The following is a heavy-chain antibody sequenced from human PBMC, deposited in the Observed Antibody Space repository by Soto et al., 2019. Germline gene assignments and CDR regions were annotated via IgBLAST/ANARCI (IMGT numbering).Heavy chain of an antibody. CDR1: GFTFSSYG. D-gene: IGHD2-15*01. V-gene: IGHV3-30*18. J-gene: IGHJ4*02. Sequence: QVQPVESGGGVVQPGRSLRLSCAASGFTFSSYGMHWVRQAPGKGLEWVAVISYDGSNKYYADSVKGRFTISRDNSKNTLYLQMNSLRAEDTAVYYCAKDGGGYCSGGSCYSEYSYFDYWGQGTLVTVSS. CDR3: AKDGGGYCSGGSCYSEYSYFDY. CDR2: ISYDGSNK.